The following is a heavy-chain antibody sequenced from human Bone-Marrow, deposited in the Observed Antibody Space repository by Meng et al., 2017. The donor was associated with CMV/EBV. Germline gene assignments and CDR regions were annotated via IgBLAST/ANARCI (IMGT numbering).Heavy chain of an antibody. CDR1: GFTFSNYW. CDR3: GRDLSGERDH. J-gene: IGHJ4*02. CDR2: INTDGTFT. V-gene: IGHV3-74*01. Sequence: EVHLVESGGGLVRPGGSLRLSCADSGFTFSNYWMHWVRQVPGKGLLWVSRINTDGTFTSYADSVKGRFTISRDNARNTLYLQMDSLRADDSAVYYCGRDLSGERDHWGQGTLVTVSS. D-gene: IGHD1-26*01.